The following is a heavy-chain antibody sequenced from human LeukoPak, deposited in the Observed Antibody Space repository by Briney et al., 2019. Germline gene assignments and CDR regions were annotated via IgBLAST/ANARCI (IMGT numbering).Heavy chain of an antibody. CDR3: ARARIAVAGMIY. Sequence: PGGSLRLSCAASGFTVSGNYMSWVRQAPGKRLEWVSVIYSGGSTYYADSVKGRFTISRDNSKNTLYLQMNSLRAEDTAVYYCARARIAVAGMIYWGQGTLVTVSS. V-gene: IGHV3-66*01. CDR1: GFTVSGNY. CDR2: IYSGGST. D-gene: IGHD6-19*01. J-gene: IGHJ4*02.